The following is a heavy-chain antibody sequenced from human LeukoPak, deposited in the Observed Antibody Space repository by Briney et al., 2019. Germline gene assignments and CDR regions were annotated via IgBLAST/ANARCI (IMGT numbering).Heavy chain of an antibody. CDR1: GGTFSSYA. V-gene: IGHV1-69*04. D-gene: IGHD7-27*01. J-gene: IGHJ6*02. CDR3: ASPWGSPTSYGMDV. CDR2: IIPIFGIA. Sequence: SVKVSCKASGGTFSSYAISWVRQTPGPGLEWMGRIIPIFGIANYAQKFQGRVTITADKSTSTAYMELSSLRSEDTAVYYCASPWGSPTSYGMDVWGQGTTVTVSS.